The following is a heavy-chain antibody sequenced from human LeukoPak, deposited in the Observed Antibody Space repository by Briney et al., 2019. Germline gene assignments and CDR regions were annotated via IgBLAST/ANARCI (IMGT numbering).Heavy chain of an antibody. Sequence: ASVKVSWKASGGTFSSYAISWVRQAPGQGLEWMGGIIPVFGTANYAQKFQGRVTITTDESTSPASMERSRLRSEHTAVYFCARVGTYFYYRDVWGKGTTVTVSS. V-gene: IGHV1-69*05. D-gene: IGHD1-1*01. CDR2: IIPVFGTA. CDR1: GGTFSSYA. CDR3: ARVGTYFYYRDV. J-gene: IGHJ6*03.